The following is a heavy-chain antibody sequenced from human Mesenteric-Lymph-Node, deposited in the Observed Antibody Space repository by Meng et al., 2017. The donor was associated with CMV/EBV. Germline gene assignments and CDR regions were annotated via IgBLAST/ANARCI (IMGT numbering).Heavy chain of an antibody. CDR3: AREDSYYGVDV. J-gene: IGHJ6*02. D-gene: IGHD6-6*01. CDR1: GGSINSYY. Sequence: SETLSLTCTVSGGSINSYYWDWIRQPPGKGLEWIGYIYYSGSTNYNPSLKSRVTISVDTSKNQFSLKLSSVTAADTAVYYCAREDSYYGVDVWGQGTTVTVSS. CDR2: IYYSGST. V-gene: IGHV4-59*01.